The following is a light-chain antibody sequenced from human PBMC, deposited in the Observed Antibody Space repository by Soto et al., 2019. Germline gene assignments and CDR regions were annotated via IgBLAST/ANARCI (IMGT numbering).Light chain of an antibody. J-gene: IGKJ1*01. CDR1: QSVSSN. CDR2: GAS. CDR3: QHYDSYSPWM. Sequence: EIVMTQSPATLSVSPGERATLSCRASQSVSSNLAWYQQKPGQAPRLLIYGASTRATGIPARFSGSGSGTEFTLTISSLQSEDFATYYCQHYDSYSPWMFGQGTRVEI. V-gene: IGKV3-15*01.